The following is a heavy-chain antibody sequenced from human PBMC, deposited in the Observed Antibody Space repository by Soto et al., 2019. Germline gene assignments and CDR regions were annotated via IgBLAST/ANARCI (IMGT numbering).Heavy chain of an antibody. Sequence: PGESLKISCKSSGYSFTTYWIGWVRQMPGKGLEWMGIIYPDDSDTRYSPSFQGQVTISVDKSIRTAYLQWSNLQASDTAIYYCARHRRRYNSSWCQIDYWGQGTLVTVSS. J-gene: IGHJ4*02. CDR3: ARHRRRYNSSWCQIDY. CDR1: GYSFTTYW. CDR2: IYPDDSDT. D-gene: IGHD6-13*01. V-gene: IGHV5-51*01.